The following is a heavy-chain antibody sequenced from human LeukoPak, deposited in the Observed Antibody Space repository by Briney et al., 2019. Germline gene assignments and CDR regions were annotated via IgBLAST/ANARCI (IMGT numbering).Heavy chain of an antibody. CDR3: ASGYYDSSGYAY. D-gene: IGHD3-22*01. J-gene: IGHJ4*02. Sequence: GGSLRLSCAASGFTFSSYIMNWVRQSPGKGLEWVSFISSSSTYIYYADAVKGRFTISRDNAKNSLYLQMNSLRAEDTAVYYCASGYYDSSGYAYWGQGTLVTVSS. V-gene: IGHV3-21*01. CDR1: GFTFSSYI. CDR2: ISSSSTYI.